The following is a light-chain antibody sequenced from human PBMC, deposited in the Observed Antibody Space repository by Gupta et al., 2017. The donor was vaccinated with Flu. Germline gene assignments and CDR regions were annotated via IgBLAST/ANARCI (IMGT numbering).Light chain of an antibody. V-gene: IGKV4-1*01. CDR2: WAS. J-gene: IGKJ4*01. CDR3: QQYYTTPS. CDR1: QSVLYSSNNKNY. Sequence: DIVMTQSPDSLAVSLGERATINCKSRQSVLYSSNNKNYLAWYQQKPGQPPKLLIYWASTRESGVPDRFSGSGSGXDFTLTXSSLQAEDVAVYYCQQYYTTPSFGXGTKVEIK.